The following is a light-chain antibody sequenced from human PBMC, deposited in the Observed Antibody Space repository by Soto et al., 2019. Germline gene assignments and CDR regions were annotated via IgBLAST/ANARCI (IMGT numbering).Light chain of an antibody. CDR3: QQYGSSPHT. CDR2: AAS. Sequence: EIVLTQSPGTLSLSPGERATLSCRASQSVSSSYLAWYQHKPGQAPRLLIYAASSRATGIPDRFSGSGSGTDFTLTISRLEPEDSAVYYCQQYGSSPHTFGQGTKLEIK. V-gene: IGKV3-20*01. CDR1: QSVSSSY. J-gene: IGKJ2*01.